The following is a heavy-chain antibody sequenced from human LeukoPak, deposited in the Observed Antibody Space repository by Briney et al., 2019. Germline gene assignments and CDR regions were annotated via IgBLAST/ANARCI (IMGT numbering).Heavy chain of an antibody. CDR3: ARDYIAAIGFDY. Sequence: SGGSLRLSCAASGFTFSSYAMSWVRQAPGKGLEWVSAISASGDSTYYADSVKGRFTISRDNSKNTLYLQMNSLRAEDTAVYYCARDYIAAIGFDYWGQGTLVTASS. CDR1: GFTFSSYA. J-gene: IGHJ4*02. CDR2: ISASGDST. V-gene: IGHV3-23*01. D-gene: IGHD6-13*01.